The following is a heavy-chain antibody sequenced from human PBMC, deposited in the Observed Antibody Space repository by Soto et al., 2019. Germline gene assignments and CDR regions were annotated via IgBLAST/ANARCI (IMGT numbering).Heavy chain of an antibody. CDR2: IWYDGSNK. V-gene: IGHV3-33*01. Sequence: QVQLVEYGGGVVQPGRSLRLSCAASGFTFSSYGMHWVRQAPGKGLEWVADIWYDGSNKYYADSVKGRFTISRDNSKNTLYLQMNSLRAEDTAVYYCARELRGYSYFAYYGMDVWGHGTTVTVSS. CDR3: ARELRGYSYFAYYGMDV. CDR1: GFTFSSYG. J-gene: IGHJ6*02. D-gene: IGHD5-18*01.